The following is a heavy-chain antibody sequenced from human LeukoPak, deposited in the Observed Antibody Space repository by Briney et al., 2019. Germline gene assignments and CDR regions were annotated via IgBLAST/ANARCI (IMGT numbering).Heavy chain of an antibody. Sequence: SVKVSCKASGGTFSSYAISWVRQAPGQGLEWMGRIIPIFGIANYAQKFQGRVTITADKSTSTAYMELSSLRSEDTAVYYCAGLYYYDSGGYSSWFDPWGQGTLVTVSS. CDR1: GGTFSSYA. CDR2: IIPIFGIA. J-gene: IGHJ5*02. CDR3: AGLYYYDSGGYSSWFDP. V-gene: IGHV1-69*04. D-gene: IGHD3-22*01.